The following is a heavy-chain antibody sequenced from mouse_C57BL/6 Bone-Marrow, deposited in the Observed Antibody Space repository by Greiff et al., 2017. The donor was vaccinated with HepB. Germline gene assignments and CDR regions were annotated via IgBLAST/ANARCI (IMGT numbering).Heavy chain of an antibody. CDR1: GYTFTSYD. J-gene: IGHJ3*01. V-gene: IGHV1-85*01. D-gene: IGHD1-1*01. Sequence: QVQLQQSGPELVKPGASVKLSCKASGYTFTSYDINWVKQRPGQGLEWIGWIYPRDGSTKYNEKLKGKATLTVDTSSSTAYMELHSLTSEDAAVYFCSKKGGSTWFAYWGQETLVTVST. CDR2: IYPRDGST. CDR3: SKKGGSTWFAY.